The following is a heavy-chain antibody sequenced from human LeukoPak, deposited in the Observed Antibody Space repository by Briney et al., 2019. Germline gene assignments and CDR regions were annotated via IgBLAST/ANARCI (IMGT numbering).Heavy chain of an antibody. CDR2: IYYSGST. Sequence: SETLSLTCTVSGGSISSGGYYWSWIRQHPGKGLEWIGYIYYSGSTYYNPSLKSRVTISVDTSKDQFSLKLSSVTAADTAVYYCARSPIYGRGYFDLWGRGTLVTVSS. V-gene: IGHV4-31*03. D-gene: IGHD4-17*01. CDR1: GGSISSGGYY. J-gene: IGHJ2*01. CDR3: ARSPIYGRGYFDL.